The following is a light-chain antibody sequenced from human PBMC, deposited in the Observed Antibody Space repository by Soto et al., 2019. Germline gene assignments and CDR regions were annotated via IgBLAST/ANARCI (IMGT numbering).Light chain of an antibody. CDR1: QSINSAY. CDR3: QHYGTSPWA. Sequence: EIVLTQSPGTLSFSPGERATLSCRASQSINSAYVAWYQQKFGQAPRLLIFAASRRSTGIPDRFSGSGSGTDFTLTISRLEPEDFAVYYCQHYGTSPWAFGQGTKVDIK. CDR2: AAS. V-gene: IGKV3-20*01. J-gene: IGKJ1*01.